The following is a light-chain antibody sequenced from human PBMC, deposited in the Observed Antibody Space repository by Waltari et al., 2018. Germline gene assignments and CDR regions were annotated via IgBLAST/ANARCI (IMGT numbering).Light chain of an antibody. CDR1: SSDIGGYDY. CDR3: SSFAGSNRV. V-gene: IGLV2-8*01. CDR2: EVN. Sequence: QSALTQPPSASGSPGQSVTISCTGTSSDIGGYDYVSWYQQHPGKAPKLMIYEVNKRPSGVSDRFSGSKSGNTASLTVSGLQAEDEADYYCSSFAGSNRVFGGGTALTVL. J-gene: IGLJ2*01.